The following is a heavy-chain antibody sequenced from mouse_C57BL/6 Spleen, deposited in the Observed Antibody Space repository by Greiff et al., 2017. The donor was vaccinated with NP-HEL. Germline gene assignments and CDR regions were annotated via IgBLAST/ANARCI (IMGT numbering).Heavy chain of an antibody. CDR1: GFTFSDYY. CDR3: TRVAAPWYFDV. CDR2: INYDGSST. V-gene: IGHV5-16*01. Sequence: DVKLQESEGGLVQPGSSMKLSCTASGFTFSDYYMAWVRQVPEKGLEWVANINYDGSSTYYLDSLKSRFIISRDNAKNILYLQMSSLKSEDTATYYCTRVAAPWYFDVWGTGTTVTVSS. J-gene: IGHJ1*03.